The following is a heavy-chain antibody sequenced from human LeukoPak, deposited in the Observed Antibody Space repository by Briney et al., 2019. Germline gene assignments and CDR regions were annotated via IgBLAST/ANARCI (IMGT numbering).Heavy chain of an antibody. D-gene: IGHD6-13*01. CDR2: IYHTGSN. CDR1: SSSVSSHY. CDR3: ARARYTNSWYAVDI. Sequence: SETLSLTCLVSSSSVSSHYWTWIRQPPGKGLEWIGYIYHTGSNNYSPSLKSRVTMYVDTSKNQLSLKLSSVTAADTAMYYCARARYTNSWYAVDIWGQGTMVTVSS. V-gene: IGHV4-59*08. J-gene: IGHJ3*02.